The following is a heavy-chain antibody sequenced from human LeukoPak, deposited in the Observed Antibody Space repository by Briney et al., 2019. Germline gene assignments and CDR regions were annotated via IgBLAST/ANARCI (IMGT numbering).Heavy chain of an antibody. J-gene: IGHJ3*02. V-gene: IGHV3-30*02. CDR2: IRYDGSNK. Sequence: GGSLRLSCAASGFTFSSYGMHWVRQAPGKGLEWVAFIRYDGSNKYYADSVKGRFTISRDNSKNTLYLQMNSLRAEDTAVYYCAKFGMREERYAIAFDIWGQGTMVTVSS. CDR3: AKFGMREERYAIAFDI. CDR1: GFTFSSYG. D-gene: IGHD3-10*01.